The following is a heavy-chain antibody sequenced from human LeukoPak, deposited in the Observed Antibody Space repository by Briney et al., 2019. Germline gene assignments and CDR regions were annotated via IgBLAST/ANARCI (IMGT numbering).Heavy chain of an antibody. CDR3: AKNRDYGDYSNWFDP. V-gene: IGHV4-30-2*01. CDR2: IYHGGNT. D-gene: IGHD4-17*01. CDR1: GCSVDKTAYS. J-gene: IGHJ5*02. Sequence: SETLSLTCAVSGCSVDKTAYSWSWIRQPPGKGLEWIGYIYHGGNTYYNPSLKSRVTISVDRSKNHFSLTLTSVTAADTAVYYCAKNRDYGDYSNWFDPWGQGVLVTVSS.